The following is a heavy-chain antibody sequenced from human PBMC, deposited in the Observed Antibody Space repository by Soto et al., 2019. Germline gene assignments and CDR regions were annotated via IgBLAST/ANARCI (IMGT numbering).Heavy chain of an antibody. J-gene: IGHJ4*02. CDR2: INTDGTYT. Sequence: EMQLVESGGGLVQPGGSLRLSCVASGLSFRNYWVHWVRQAPGNGLEWVSRINTDGTYTSNADPVKGRFTISRDNAKNTLYLQMNSLRVEDTAVYFCAGFGYDWNGWDWGPGTLVTVSS. V-gene: IGHV3-74*01. CDR3: AGFGYDWNGWD. CDR1: GLSFRNYW. D-gene: IGHD1-20*01.